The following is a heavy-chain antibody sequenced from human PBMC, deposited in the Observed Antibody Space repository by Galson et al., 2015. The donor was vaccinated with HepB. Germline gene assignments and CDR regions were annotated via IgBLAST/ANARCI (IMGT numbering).Heavy chain of an antibody. CDR2: ISSSSSTI. D-gene: IGHD2-2*01. J-gene: IGHJ6*02. CDR1: GFTFSSYS. V-gene: IGHV3-48*01. CDR3: ARAGYCSSTSCYYPYYYYYGMDV. Sequence: SLRLSCAASGFTFSSYSMNWVRQAPGKGLEWVSYISSSSSTIYYADSVKGRFTISRDNAKNSLYLQMNSLRAEDTAVYYCARAGYCSSTSCYYPYYYYYGMDVWGQGTTVTVSS.